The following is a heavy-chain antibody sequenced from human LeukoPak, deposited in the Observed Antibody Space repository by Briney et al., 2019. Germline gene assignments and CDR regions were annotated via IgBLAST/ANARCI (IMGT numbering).Heavy chain of an antibody. Sequence: GGSLRLSCAASGFTVSSNYMGWVRQAPGKGLDWVSVIYSGGDTYYADAVKGRFTISRDNSKNMIYLEMTSLKAEDTAVYYCAKERNLEIAVAGTIFDYWGQGTLVTVSS. CDR3: AKERNLEIAVAGTIFDY. D-gene: IGHD6-19*01. J-gene: IGHJ4*02. V-gene: IGHV3-66*01. CDR1: GFTVSSNY. CDR2: IYSGGDT.